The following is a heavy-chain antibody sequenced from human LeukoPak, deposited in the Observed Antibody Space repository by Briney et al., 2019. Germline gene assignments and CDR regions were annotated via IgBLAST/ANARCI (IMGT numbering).Heavy chain of an antibody. CDR2: ISSSSSYI. Sequence: PGGSLRLSCAASGFTFSSYSMNWVRQAPGKGLEWVSSISSSSSYIYYADSVEGRFTISRDNAKNSLYLQMNSLRAEDTAVYYCAREGRRVEFDYWGQGTLVTVSS. CDR3: AREGRRVEFDY. J-gene: IGHJ4*02. CDR1: GFTFSSYS. V-gene: IGHV3-21*01. D-gene: IGHD1-1*01.